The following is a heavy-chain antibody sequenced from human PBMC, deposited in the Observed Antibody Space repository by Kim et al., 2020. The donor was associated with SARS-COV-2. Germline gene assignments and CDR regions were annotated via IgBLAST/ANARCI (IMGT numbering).Heavy chain of an antibody. J-gene: IGHJ4*02. V-gene: IGHV4-39*01. CDR3: ARRYSSSWYFFDY. Sequence: SHPSLKSRVTISEDTSKTQFALKLGSVTAADTGVYYCARRYSSSWYFFDYWGQGTLVTVSS. D-gene: IGHD6-13*01.